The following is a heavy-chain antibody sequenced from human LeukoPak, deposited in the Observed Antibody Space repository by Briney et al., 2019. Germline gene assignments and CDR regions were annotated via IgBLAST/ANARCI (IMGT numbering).Heavy chain of an antibody. Sequence: TGGSLRLSCAASGFRFKNFGMTWVRQAPGKGLEWVSTSASGGGAYYADSVKGRFTISRDNSKDTLSLQMNTLRAEDTAVYYCAKDVRRAEYCSATTCYTSSFDYWGQGTLVTVSS. D-gene: IGHD2-2*02. CDR1: GFRFKNFG. CDR2: TSASGGGA. V-gene: IGHV3-23*01. CDR3: AKDVRRAEYCSATTCYTSSFDY. J-gene: IGHJ4*02.